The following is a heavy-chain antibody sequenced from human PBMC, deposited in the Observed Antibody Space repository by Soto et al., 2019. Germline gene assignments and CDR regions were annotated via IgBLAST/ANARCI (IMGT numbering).Heavy chain of an antibody. CDR2: IKQDGSEN. CDR1: GFTFSSFW. V-gene: IGHV3-7*01. J-gene: IGHJ4*02. Sequence: EVQLVESGGGLVQPGGPLRLPCAPSGFTFSSFWMPWAPQAPGKGLEWVANIKQDGSENHYVDSVKGRFTISRDNAKNSLYLQMNSLRGEDAAVYYCARSRGLDYCGQGTLVTVSS. D-gene: IGHD6-19*01. CDR3: ARSRGLDY.